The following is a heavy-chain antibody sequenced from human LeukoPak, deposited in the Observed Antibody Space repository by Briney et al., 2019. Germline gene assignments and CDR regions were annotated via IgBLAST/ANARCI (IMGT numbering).Heavy chain of an antibody. CDR1: GGTFSSYA. Sequence: SVNVSCKASGGTFSSYAISWVRQAPGQGLEWMGGIIPIFGTANYAQKFQGRVTITADESTSTAYMELSSLRSEDTAVYYCARSYCGGVCYDAEYFQHWGQGTLVTVSS. CDR3: ARSYCGGVCYDAEYFQH. D-gene: IGHD2-21*02. J-gene: IGHJ1*01. V-gene: IGHV1-69*01. CDR2: IIPIFGTA.